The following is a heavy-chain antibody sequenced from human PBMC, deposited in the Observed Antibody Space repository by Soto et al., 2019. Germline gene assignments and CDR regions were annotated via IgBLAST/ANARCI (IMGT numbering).Heavy chain of an antibody. CDR2: TSYDGSNN. J-gene: IGHJ4*02. CDR3: ARWGTTGGLDV. Sequence: QVHLVESGGGVVQPGTSLRLSCVGSGFTFRSYVIHWVRQAPGKGLEWVALTSYDGSNNFYGDSVKGRFTISRHNSRNTVELQMDSLRFEDMALYYCARWGTTGGLDVWGQGTLVSVSS. CDR1: GFTFRSYV. D-gene: IGHD3-16*01. V-gene: IGHV3-33*05.